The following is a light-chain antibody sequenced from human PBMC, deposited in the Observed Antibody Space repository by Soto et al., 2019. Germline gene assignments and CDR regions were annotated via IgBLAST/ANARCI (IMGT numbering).Light chain of an antibody. J-gene: IGLJ2*01. CDR3: AAWDDSLSGVV. CDR1: GSNIGSNY. Sequence: QSVLTQPPSASGTPGQRVTISCSGGGSNIGSNYVFWYQHLPGTAPKLLIYRNNQGPSGVPDRFSGSKSGTSASLAISGLRSEDETDYYCAAWDDSLSGVVFGGGTKLTVL. CDR2: RNN. V-gene: IGLV1-47*01.